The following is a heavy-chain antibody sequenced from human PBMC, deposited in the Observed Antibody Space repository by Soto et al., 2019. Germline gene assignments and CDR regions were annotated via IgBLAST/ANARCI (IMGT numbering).Heavy chain of an antibody. CDR1: GGSISSYY. J-gene: IGHJ4*02. Sequence: TSETLSLTCTVSGGSISSYYWSWIRQPPGKGLEWIGYIYYSGSTNYNPSLKSRVTISVDTSKNQFSLKLSSVTAADTAVYYCARALSVRGEIAYWVQGTLVTVSS. CDR2: IYYSGST. V-gene: IGHV4-59*01. CDR3: ARALSVRGEIAY. D-gene: IGHD3-10*01.